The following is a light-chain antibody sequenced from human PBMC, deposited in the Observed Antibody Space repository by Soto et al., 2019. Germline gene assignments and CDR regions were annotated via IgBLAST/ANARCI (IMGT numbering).Light chain of an antibody. V-gene: IGLV1-40*01. CDR1: SSNIGAGYD. J-gene: IGLJ2*01. Sequence: QAVVTQPPSVSGAPGQRVTISCTGSSSNIGAGYDVHWYQQLPGTAPKLLIYGNINRPSGVPDRFSGSKSGTSGSLAITGLQAEDEADYYCQSYDSSLSGYVFGGGTQLTVL. CDR2: GNI. CDR3: QSYDSSLSGYV.